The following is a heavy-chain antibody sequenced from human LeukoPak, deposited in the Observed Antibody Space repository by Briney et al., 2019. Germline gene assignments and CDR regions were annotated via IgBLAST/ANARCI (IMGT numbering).Heavy chain of an antibody. V-gene: IGHV1-69*02. CDR2: IIPILGIA. CDR3: ARGAEDSSGWYYFDC. J-gene: IGHJ4*02. CDR1: GGTFSSYT. D-gene: IGHD6-19*01. Sequence: GASVKVSCKASGGTFSSYTISWVRQAPGQGLEWMGRIIPILGIANYAQKFQGRVTITADKSTSTAYMELSSLRSEDTAVYYCARGAEDSSGWYYFDCWGQGTLVTVSS.